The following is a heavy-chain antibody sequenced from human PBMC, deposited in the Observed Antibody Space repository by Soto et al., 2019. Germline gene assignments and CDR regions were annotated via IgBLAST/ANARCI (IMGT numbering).Heavy chain of an antibody. V-gene: IGHV4-31*03. CDR3: ARDQRMVRGVPGYFDY. J-gene: IGHJ4*02. CDR1: GGSISSGGYY. CDR2: IYYSGST. Sequence: SETLSLTCTVSGGSISSGGYYWSWIRQHPGKGLEWIGYIYYSGSTYYNPSLKSRVTISVDTSKNQFSLKLSSVTAADTAVYYCARDQRMVRGVPGYFDYWGQGTLVTVSS. D-gene: IGHD3-10*01.